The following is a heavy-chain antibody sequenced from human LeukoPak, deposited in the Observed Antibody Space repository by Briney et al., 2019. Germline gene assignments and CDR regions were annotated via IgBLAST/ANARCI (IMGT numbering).Heavy chain of an antibody. J-gene: IGHJ4*02. CDR3: ASERGYSYGAFDY. Sequence: GGSLRLSCAASGFTFSSYWMHWVRQAPGKGLMWVSVIYSGGSTYYADSVKGRFTISRDNSKNTLYLQMNSLRAEDTAVYYCASERGYSYGAFDYWGQGTLVTVSS. CDR1: GFTFSSYW. D-gene: IGHD5-18*01. CDR2: IYSGGST. V-gene: IGHV3-66*01.